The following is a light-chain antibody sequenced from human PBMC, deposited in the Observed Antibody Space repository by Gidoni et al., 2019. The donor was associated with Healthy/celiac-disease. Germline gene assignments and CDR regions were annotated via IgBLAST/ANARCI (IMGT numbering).Light chain of an antibody. Sequence: EIVMTQSPATLSVSLGERATLSCRASQSVNSNLAWYQQRPGQAPRLLIYGASTRATGIPARFRGSGSGTEFTLTISSLQSEDFAVYYCQQYNNWPPWTFGQGTKVEIK. V-gene: IGKV3-15*01. CDR2: GAS. CDR3: QQYNNWPPWT. CDR1: QSVNSN. J-gene: IGKJ1*01.